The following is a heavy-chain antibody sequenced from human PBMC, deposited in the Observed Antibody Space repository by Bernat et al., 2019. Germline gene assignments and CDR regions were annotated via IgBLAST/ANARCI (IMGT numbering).Heavy chain of an antibody. CDR1: GFTFSSYA. J-gene: IGHJ4*02. CDR3: AKDRRPDCTTTSCYIFDY. V-gene: IGHV3-23*01. D-gene: IGHD2-2*02. CDR2: ISGSGGTT. Sequence: EVQLLESGGGLVQPGGSLRLSCGASGFTFSSYAMSWVRQAPGKALEWVSVISGSGGTTYYADSVKGRFTISRDNSENTLYRQMNSLRAEDTALYYCAKDRRPDCTTTSCYIFDYWGLGTLVTVTS.